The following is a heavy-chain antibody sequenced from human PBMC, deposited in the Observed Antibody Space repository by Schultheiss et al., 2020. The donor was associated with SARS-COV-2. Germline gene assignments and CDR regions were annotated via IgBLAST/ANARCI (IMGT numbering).Heavy chain of an antibody. Sequence: GGSLRLSCAASGFTFSSYAKSWVRQAPGKGLEWVSAISGSGGSTYYADSVKGRFTISRDNSKNTLYLQMNSLRAEDTAVYYCAKEDYVWGSYRYPYNWFDPWGQGTLVTVSS. V-gene: IGHV3-23*01. CDR3: AKEDYVWGSYRYPYNWFDP. CDR2: ISGSGGST. J-gene: IGHJ5*02. CDR1: GFTFSSYA. D-gene: IGHD3-16*02.